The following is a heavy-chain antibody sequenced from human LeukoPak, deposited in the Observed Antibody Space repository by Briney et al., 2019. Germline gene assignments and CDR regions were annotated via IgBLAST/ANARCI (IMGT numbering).Heavy chain of an antibody. J-gene: IGHJ4*02. Sequence: GGSLRLSCAASGFTFSSYAMSWVRQAPGKGLEWVSAISGSGGSTYYADSVKGRFTISRDNSKNTLYLQMNSLRAEDMAVYYCADSVLVAGSYYWGQGTLVTVSS. D-gene: IGHD6-19*01. V-gene: IGHV3-23*01. CDR1: GFTFSSYA. CDR2: ISGSGGST. CDR3: ADSVLVAGSYY.